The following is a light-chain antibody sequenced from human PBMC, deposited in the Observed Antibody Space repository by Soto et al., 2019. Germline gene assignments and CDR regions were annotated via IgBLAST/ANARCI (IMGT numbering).Light chain of an antibody. CDR3: QQFRNWPWT. J-gene: IGKJ1*01. CDR2: GAS. Sequence: EIVLTQSPGTLSVSPGDRVTLSCRASQSISINLAWYQHNPGQAPRLLIHGASTRATGVPARISGSGSGTEFTLTISSLQSEDFAVYYCQQFRNWPWTFGQGTKVEVK. V-gene: IGKV3D-15*01. CDR1: QSISIN.